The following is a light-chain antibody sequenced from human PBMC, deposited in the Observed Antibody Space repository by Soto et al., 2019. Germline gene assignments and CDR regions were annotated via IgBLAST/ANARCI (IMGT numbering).Light chain of an antibody. CDR3: SSFAGSGTV. V-gene: IGLV2-8*01. Sequence: QSVLTQPPSASGSPGQSVTISCTGTSSDVGGYNYVSWYQQHPGKAPKLMIYEINKRPSGVPDRFSGSKSGSTASLTVSGLQAEDEADYYCSSFAGSGTVFGTGTKVT. J-gene: IGLJ1*01. CDR2: EIN. CDR1: SSDVGGYNY.